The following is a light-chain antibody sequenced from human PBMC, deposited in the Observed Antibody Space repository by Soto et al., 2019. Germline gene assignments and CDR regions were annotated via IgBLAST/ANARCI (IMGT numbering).Light chain of an antibody. CDR2: DAS. CDR3: QQRSNLGGV. Sequence: EIVLTQSPATLSLSPGERATLSCRASQSVSSYLAWYQQKPGQAPRLLIYDASNRATGIPARFSGSGSGTDFTLTISSLEPEDFAVYYCQQRSNLGGVFGGGTKVEIK. V-gene: IGKV3-11*01. J-gene: IGKJ4*01. CDR1: QSVSSY.